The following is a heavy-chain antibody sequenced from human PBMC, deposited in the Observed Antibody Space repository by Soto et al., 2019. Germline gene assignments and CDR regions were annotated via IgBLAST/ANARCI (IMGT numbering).Heavy chain of an antibody. CDR2: ISSSSSYI. J-gene: IGHJ4*02. D-gene: IGHD2-2*01. CDR3: ARDLLQYQPLWGFDY. Sequence: GGSLRLSCAASGFPFSSYSMNWVRQAPGKGLEWVSSISSSSSYIYYADSVKGRFTISRDNAKNSLYLQMNSLRAEDTAVYYCARDLLQYQPLWGFDYWGQGTLVTVSS. V-gene: IGHV3-21*01. CDR1: GFPFSSYS.